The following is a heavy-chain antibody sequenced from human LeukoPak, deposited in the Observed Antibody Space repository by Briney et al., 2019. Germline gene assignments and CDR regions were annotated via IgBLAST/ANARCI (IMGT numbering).Heavy chain of an antibody. Sequence: SETLSLTCAVYGGSFSGYYWSWIRQPPVKGLEWIGEINHSGSTNYNPSLKSRVTISVDTSKNQFSLKLSSVTAADTAVYYCASPPAGIAAAGRPAWGQGTLVTVSS. CDR3: ASPPAGIAAAGRPA. CDR2: INHSGST. J-gene: IGHJ5*02. CDR1: GGSFSGYY. D-gene: IGHD6-13*01. V-gene: IGHV4-34*01.